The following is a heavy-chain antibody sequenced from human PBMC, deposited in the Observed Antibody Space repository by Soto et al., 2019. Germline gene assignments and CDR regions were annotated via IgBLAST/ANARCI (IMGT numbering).Heavy chain of an antibody. V-gene: IGHV4-31*02. CDR2: IYYSGST. J-gene: IGHJ6*02. D-gene: IGHD2-21*02. Sequence: KPAETLSLTCTVSGGSVSSGGYYWSWIRQHPGKGLEWIGYIYYSGSTYYNPSLKSRVTISVDTSKNQFSLQLSSVTAADTAVYFCAREDDGGDRDYYGLDVWGQGTTVTVSS. CDR1: GGSVSSGGYY. CDR3: AREDDGGDRDYYGLDV.